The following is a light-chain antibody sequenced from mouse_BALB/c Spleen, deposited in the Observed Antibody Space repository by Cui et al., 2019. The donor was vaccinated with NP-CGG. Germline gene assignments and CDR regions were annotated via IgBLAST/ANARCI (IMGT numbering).Light chain of an antibody. CDR3: ALWYSNHWV. CDR1: TGAVTTSNY. Sequence: QAVVTQESAPPTLPGETVTLTCRSSTGAVTTSNYANWVQEKPDHLFTGLIGGTNNRAPGVPARFSGSLIGDKAALTITGAQTEDEAIYFCALWYSNHWVFGGGTKLTVL. J-gene: IGLJ1*01. CDR2: GTN. V-gene: IGLV1*01.